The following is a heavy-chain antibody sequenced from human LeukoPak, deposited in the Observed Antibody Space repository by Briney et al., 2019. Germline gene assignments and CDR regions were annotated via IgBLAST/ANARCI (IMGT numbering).Heavy chain of an antibody. CDR1: GFTLSSYW. J-gene: IGHJ4*02. D-gene: IGHD6-13*01. CDR2: IKQDGSEK. V-gene: IGHV3-7*04. Sequence: HPGGSLRLSCAASGFTLSSYWMSWVRQAPGKGLEWVANIKQDGSEKYYVDSAKGRFTISRDDAKNSLYLQMNSLRVEDTAVYYCARRLVGSSWYWGFDYWGQGTLVTVSS. CDR3: ARRLVGSSWYWGFDY.